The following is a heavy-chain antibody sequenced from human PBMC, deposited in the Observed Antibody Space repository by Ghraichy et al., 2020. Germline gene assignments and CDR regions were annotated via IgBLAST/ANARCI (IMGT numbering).Heavy chain of an antibody. CDR3: ARGSTMIVVVIAHWFDP. D-gene: IGHD3-22*01. V-gene: IGHV4-39*07. CDR1: GGSISSSNYY. CDR2: IHYSGST. J-gene: IGHJ5*02. Sequence: SETLSLTCTVSGGSISSSNYYWGLIRQPPGKGLEWIGSIHYSGSTYYNPSLKSRVTISVDTSKNQFSLKLSSVTAADTAVYYCARGSTMIVVVIAHWFDPWGQGTLVTVSS.